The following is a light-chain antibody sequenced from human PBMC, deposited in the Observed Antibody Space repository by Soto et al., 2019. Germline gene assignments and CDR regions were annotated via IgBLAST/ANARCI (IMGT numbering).Light chain of an antibody. Sequence: SYALTQPPSVSVAPGQTARITCGGNNIGGKSVHWYQQKPGQAPVLVVYDDSDRPSGIPDRFSGSNSGDTATLTIRRVEAGDEADYYCHVWDSSSDHYVFGTGTKVPS. CDR2: DDS. V-gene: IGLV3-21*02. J-gene: IGLJ1*01. CDR1: NIGGKS. CDR3: HVWDSSSDHYV.